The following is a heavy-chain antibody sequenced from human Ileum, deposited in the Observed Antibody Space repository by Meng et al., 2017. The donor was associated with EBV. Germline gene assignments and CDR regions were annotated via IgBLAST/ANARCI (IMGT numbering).Heavy chain of an antibody. CDR1: GYSVSSNSAA. J-gene: IGHJ4*02. V-gene: IGHV6-1*01. CDR3: ARDSSSSAYSPFDY. CDR2: TYYRSKWYN. Sequence: QVPPPQSGPASVKPPPTPSLTCASSGYSVSSNSAAWNWIRQSPSRGLEWLGRTYYRSKWYNDYAVSVKSRITINPDTSKNQFSLQLNSVTPEDTAVYYCARDSSSSAYSPFDYWGQGTLVTVSS. D-gene: IGHD3-22*01.